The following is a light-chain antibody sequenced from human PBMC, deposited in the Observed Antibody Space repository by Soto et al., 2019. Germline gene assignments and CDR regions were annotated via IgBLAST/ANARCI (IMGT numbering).Light chain of an antibody. V-gene: IGKV3-15*01. CDR1: QTISGT. CDR3: QQYTSFSRT. J-gene: IGKJ1*01. Sequence: EIMMTQSPATLSVSPGGRATLSCRASQTISGTLAWYQQTPGQAPRLLIYGASTRATGIPVRFSGSASGTDFTLTISGLQPDDFATYYCQQYTSFSRTFGQGTKVDIK. CDR2: GAS.